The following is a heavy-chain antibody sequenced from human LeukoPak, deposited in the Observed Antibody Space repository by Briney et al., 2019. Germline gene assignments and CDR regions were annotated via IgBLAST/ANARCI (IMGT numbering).Heavy chain of an antibody. J-gene: IGHJ4*02. Sequence: ASVKVSCKASGYTFTGYYMHWVRQAPGQGLEWMGWINPNSGGTNYAQKFQGRVTMTRDTSISTAYMELSRLRSDDTAVYYCAKDMSGYVSSYFDYWGQGTLVTVSS. V-gene: IGHV1-2*02. CDR3: AKDMSGYVSSYFDY. D-gene: IGHD5-12*01. CDR2: INPNSGGT. CDR1: GYTFTGYY.